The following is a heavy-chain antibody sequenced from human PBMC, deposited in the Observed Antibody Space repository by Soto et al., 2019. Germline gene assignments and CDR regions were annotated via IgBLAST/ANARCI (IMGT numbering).Heavy chain of an antibody. D-gene: IGHD6-19*01. CDR2: INAGNGNT. J-gene: IGHJ4*02. V-gene: IGHV1-3*01. Sequence: GASVKVSCKASGYTFTSYAMHWVRQAPGQRLEWMGWINAGNGNTKYSQKFQGRVTITRDTSASTAYMELSSLKSEDTAVYYCARDTVIVQQWLVRVPDYWGQGTLVTVPQ. CDR3: ARDTVIVQQWLVRVPDY. CDR1: GYTFTSYA.